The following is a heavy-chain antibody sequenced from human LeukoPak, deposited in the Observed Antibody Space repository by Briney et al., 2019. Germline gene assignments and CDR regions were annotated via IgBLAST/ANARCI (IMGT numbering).Heavy chain of an antibody. CDR2: IYTSGST. V-gene: IGHV4-4*07. D-gene: IGHD2/OR15-2a*01. CDR1: GGSISSYY. Sequence: PSETLSLTCTVSGGSISSYYWSWIRQPAGKGLEWIGRIYTSGSTNYNPSLKSRVTISVDKSKNQFSLKLSSVTAADTAAYYCARSPTFPDAFDIWGQGTMVTVSS. J-gene: IGHJ3*02. CDR3: ARSPTFPDAFDI.